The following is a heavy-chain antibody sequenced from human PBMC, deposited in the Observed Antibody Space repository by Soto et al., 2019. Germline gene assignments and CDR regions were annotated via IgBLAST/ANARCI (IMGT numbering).Heavy chain of an antibody. D-gene: IGHD3-10*01. Sequence: QVQLQESGPGLVKPSQTLSLTCTVSGDSISSGGDYWSWLRQHPGKGLEWIGYIYHNGNTYSNPSFKSRVTISVDTSKNQFSLKLTSVTAADTAVYYCARDFGLHYLDYWGQGALVTVSS. V-gene: IGHV4-31*03. CDR2: IYHNGNT. CDR1: GDSISSGGDY. CDR3: ARDFGLHYLDY. J-gene: IGHJ4*02.